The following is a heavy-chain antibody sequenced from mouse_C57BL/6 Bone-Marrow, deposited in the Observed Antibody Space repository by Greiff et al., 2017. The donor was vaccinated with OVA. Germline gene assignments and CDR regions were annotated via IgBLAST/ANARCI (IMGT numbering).Heavy chain of an antibody. CDR2: ISSGSSTI. J-gene: IGHJ1*03. V-gene: IGHV5-17*01. Sequence: EVQVVESGGGLVKPGGSLKLSCAASGFTFSDYGMHWVRQAPEKGLEWVAYISSGSSTIYYADTVKGRFTISRDNAKNTLFLQMTSLRSEDTAMYYCASGSSYGNFDVWGTGTTVTVSS. CDR1: GFTFSDYG. CDR3: ASGSSYGNFDV. D-gene: IGHD1-1*01.